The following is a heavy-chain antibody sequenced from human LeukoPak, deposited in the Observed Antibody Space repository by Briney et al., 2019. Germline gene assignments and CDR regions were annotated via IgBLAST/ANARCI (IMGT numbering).Heavy chain of an antibody. V-gene: IGHV3-9*01. Sequence: SLRLSCAASGFTFDDYAMHWVRPAPGKGLEWVSGISWNSGSIGYADSVKGRFTISRDNAKNSLYLQMNSLRAEDTALYYCAKDRRSTMVRGVIVDAFDIWGQGTMVTVSS. CDR1: GFTFDDYA. J-gene: IGHJ3*02. CDR3: AKDRRSTMVRGVIVDAFDI. CDR2: ISWNSGSI. D-gene: IGHD3-10*01.